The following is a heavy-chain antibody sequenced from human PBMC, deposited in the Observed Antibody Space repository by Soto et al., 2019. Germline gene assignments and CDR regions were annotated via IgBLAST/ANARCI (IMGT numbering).Heavy chain of an antibody. D-gene: IGHD2-15*01. CDR2: INPSAGST. CDR3: ARATPEIVVVIASVPGMDV. CDR1: GYTFTSYY. J-gene: IGHJ6*02. V-gene: IGHV1-46*01. Sequence: QVQLVQSGAEVKKPGASVKVSCKASGYTFTSYYIHWVRQAPGQGLEWMGIINPSAGSTSYAQKFQGRVTMTRDKATSTVYMELNSLRSEDTAVYYCARATPEIVVVIASVPGMDVWGHGTTVTVSS.